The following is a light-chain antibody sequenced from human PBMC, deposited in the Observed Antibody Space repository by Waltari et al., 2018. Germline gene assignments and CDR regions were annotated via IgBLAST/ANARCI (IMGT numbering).Light chain of an antibody. CDR2: KAS. CDR3: QQYNSYSPYT. Sequence: DIQMTQSPSTLSASVGDRVTITCRASQGISSRWAWCQQKPGEAPKVLIYKASSLEGGVPSRFSGSGSGTELSLTISSLQPDEFATYYCQQYNSYSPYTFGQGTKLEIK. J-gene: IGKJ2*01. CDR1: QGISSR. V-gene: IGKV1-5*03.